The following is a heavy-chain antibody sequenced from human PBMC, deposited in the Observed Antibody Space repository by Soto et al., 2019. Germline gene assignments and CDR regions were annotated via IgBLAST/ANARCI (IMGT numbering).Heavy chain of an antibody. CDR1: GGSFSGYY. Sequence: NPSETMSLTCAVYGGSFSGYYWSWLRQPPGKGLEWIGEINHSGSTNYNPSLKSRVTISVDTSKNQFSLKLSSVTAADTAVYYCASSSSHYYYYYGMDVWGQGTTVTVSS. D-gene: IGHD6-13*01. V-gene: IGHV4-34*01. CDR2: INHSGST. CDR3: ASSSSHYYYYYGMDV. J-gene: IGHJ6*02.